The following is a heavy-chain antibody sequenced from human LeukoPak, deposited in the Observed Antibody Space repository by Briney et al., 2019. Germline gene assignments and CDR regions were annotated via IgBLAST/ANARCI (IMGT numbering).Heavy chain of an antibody. CDR2: ISYDGSNK. CDR1: GFTFGSYA. V-gene: IGHV3-30-3*01. CDR3: ARGRDYRSPEDY. Sequence: PGRSLRLSCAASGFTFGSYAMHWVRQAPGKGLEWVAVISYDGSNKYYADSVKGRFTISRDNSKNTLYLQMNSLRAEDTAVYYCARGRDYRSPEDYWGQGTLVTVSS. D-gene: IGHD4-11*01. J-gene: IGHJ4*02.